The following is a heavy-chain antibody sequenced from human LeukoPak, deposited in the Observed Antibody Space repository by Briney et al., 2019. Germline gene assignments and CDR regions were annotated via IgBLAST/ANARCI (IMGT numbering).Heavy chain of an antibody. CDR3: ARGLGDDYGGNRFDY. D-gene: IGHD4-23*01. CDR2: IFENGRT. CDR1: GASISTHY. V-gene: IGHV4-59*11. J-gene: IGHJ4*02. Sequence: ASETLSLTCSVSGASISTHYWSWIRQSPGKGLEWIGYIFENGRTNHSPFLKSRVTISVDTSKNQFSLKLSSVTAADTAVYYCARGLGDDYGGNRFDYWGQGTLVTVSS.